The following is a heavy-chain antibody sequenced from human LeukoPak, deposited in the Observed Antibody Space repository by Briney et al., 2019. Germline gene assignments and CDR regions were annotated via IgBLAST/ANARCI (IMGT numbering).Heavy chain of an antibody. CDR3: AYSSGWDRVSEYYFDY. Sequence: SVKVSCKASGGTFSSYAISWVRQAPGQGLEWMGRIIPILGIANYAQKFQGRVTITADKSTSTAYMELSSLRSEDTAVYYCAYSSGWDRVSEYYFDYWGQGTLVTVSS. J-gene: IGHJ4*02. V-gene: IGHV1-69*04. CDR2: IIPILGIA. CDR1: GGTFSSYA. D-gene: IGHD6-19*01.